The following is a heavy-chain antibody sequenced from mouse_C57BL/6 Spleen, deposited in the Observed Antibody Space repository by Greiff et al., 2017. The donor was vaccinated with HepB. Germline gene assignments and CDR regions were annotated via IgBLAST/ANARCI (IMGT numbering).Heavy chain of an antibody. J-gene: IGHJ2*01. CDR3: ARWDDGRVDY. CDR2: IDPSDSYT. D-gene: IGHD4-1*01. Sequence: QVQLQQPGAELVMPGASVKLSCKASGYTFTSYWMHWVKQRPGQGLEWIGEIDPSDSYTNYNQKFKGKSTLTVDKSSSTAYMQLSSLTSEDSAVYYCARWDDGRVDYWGQGTTLTVSA. CDR1: GYTFTSYW. V-gene: IGHV1-69*01.